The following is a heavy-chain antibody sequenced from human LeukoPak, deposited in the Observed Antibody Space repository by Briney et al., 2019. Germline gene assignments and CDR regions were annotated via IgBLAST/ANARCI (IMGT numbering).Heavy chain of an antibody. J-gene: IGHJ4*02. D-gene: IGHD3-22*01. Sequence: GGSLRLSCAASGFTFCSYEMNWVRQAPGKGLEWVSYISSSGSTIYYADSVKGRFTISRDNAKNSLYLQMNSLRAEDTAVYYCARAGYYDSSGYIDYWGQGTLVTVSS. CDR1: GFTFCSYE. CDR2: ISSSGSTI. V-gene: IGHV3-48*03. CDR3: ARAGYYDSSGYIDY.